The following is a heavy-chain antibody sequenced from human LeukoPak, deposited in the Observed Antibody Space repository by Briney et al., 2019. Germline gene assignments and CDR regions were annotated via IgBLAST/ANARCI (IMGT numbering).Heavy chain of an antibody. CDR2: INPSGGST. Sequence: ASVKVSCKASGYTFTSYYMHWVRQAPGQGLEWMGIINPSGGSTSYAQKFQGRATMTRDTSTSTVYMELSSLRSEDTAVYYCARDCSGGSCYTEFDYWGQGTLVTVSS. CDR3: ARDCSGGSCYTEFDY. J-gene: IGHJ4*02. V-gene: IGHV1-46*01. CDR1: GYTFTSYY. D-gene: IGHD2-15*01.